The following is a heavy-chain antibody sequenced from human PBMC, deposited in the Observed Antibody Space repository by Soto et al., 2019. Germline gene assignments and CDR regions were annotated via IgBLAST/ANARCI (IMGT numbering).Heavy chain of an antibody. J-gene: IGHJ4*02. CDR2: ISYSGNT. V-gene: IGHV4-59*01. CDR1: GGSFSRYY. D-gene: IGHD6-19*01. CDR3: VRDDGGSAWFHY. Sequence: QVQLQESGPELVRPSETLSLTCTFSGGSFSRYYWHWIRQPPGKGLEWVGYISYSGNTKCNPSLKSRVTISADTSKNQFSLRLSSVTAADTAVYYCVRDDGGSAWFHYWGQGTMVTVSS.